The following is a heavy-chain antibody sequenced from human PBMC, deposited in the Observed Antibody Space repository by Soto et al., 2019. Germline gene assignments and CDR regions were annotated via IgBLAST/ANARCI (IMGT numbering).Heavy chain of an antibody. J-gene: IGHJ6*02. CDR1: GGSISSYY. Sequence: QVQLQESGPGLVKPSETLSLSCTVSGGSISSYYWSWFRQSPGKRMEWIGYVHHSWGSSYNPSLQSRAAISLDTSKSQFSLKLTSVTAPDTAVYYCARQGFGPLHGLVDVWGQGTTVTVSS. CDR2: VHHSWGS. CDR3: ARQGFGPLHGLVDV. V-gene: IGHV4-59*08. D-gene: IGHD3-10*01.